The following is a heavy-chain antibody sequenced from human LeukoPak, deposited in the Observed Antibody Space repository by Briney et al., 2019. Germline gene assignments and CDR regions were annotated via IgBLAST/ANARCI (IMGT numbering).Heavy chain of an antibody. D-gene: IGHD2-2*01. CDR1: GFTFSSYA. CDR2: ISGTSDYI. J-gene: IGHJ4*02. V-gene: IGHV3-21*06. CDR3: ARGIVVVPAAMQGYFDY. Sequence: TGGSLRLSCAASGFTFSSYAMEWVRQAPGKGLEWVSSISGTSDYIYYADSVKGRFTISRDNAKNSVYLQMNSLRAEDTAVYYCARGIVVVPAAMQGYFDYWGQGTLVTVSS.